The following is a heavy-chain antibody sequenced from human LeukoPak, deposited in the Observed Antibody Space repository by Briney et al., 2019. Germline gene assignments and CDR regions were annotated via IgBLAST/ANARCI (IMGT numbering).Heavy chain of an antibody. J-gene: IGHJ4*02. D-gene: IGHD3-22*01. Sequence: PGGSLRLSCAASGFTFDRYAMSWVRQAPGKGLERVSAVTDSGDKVFYADSVKGRFTISRDNSKNTLYLQMSSLRVEDTAVYYCVKGSGSSGYYPLNYWGQGTLVTVSS. CDR2: VTDSGDKV. CDR1: GFTFDRYA. V-gene: IGHV3-23*01. CDR3: VKGSGSSGYYPLNY.